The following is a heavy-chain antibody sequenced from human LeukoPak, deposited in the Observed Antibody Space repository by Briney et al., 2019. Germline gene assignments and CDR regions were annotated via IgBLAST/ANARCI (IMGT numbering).Heavy chain of an antibody. D-gene: IGHD5-12*01. V-gene: IGHV3-23*01. CDR3: AKHRIVASYGMDV. CDR1: GFTFSSYA. J-gene: IGHJ6*02. CDR2: ISGSGGST. Sequence: PGGSLRLSCAASGFTFSSYAMSWVRQAPGKGLEWVSAISGSGGSTYYADSVKGRFTISRDNSKNTLYLQMNSLRAEDTAVYYCAKHRIVASYGMDVWGQETPVTVSS.